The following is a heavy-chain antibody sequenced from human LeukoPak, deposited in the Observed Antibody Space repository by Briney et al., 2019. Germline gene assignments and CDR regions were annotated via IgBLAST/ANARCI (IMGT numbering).Heavy chain of an antibody. CDR2: IRYDGSNK. J-gene: IGHJ4*02. Sequence: GGSLRLSCAASGFTFSSYGRHWVRQAPAKGLEWVAFIRYDGSNKYYADSVKGRFTISRDNSKNTLYLQMNSLRAEDTAVYYCAKERDTAMVTIDYWGQGTLVTVSS. CDR1: GFTFSSYG. CDR3: AKERDTAMVTIDY. V-gene: IGHV3-30*02. D-gene: IGHD5-18*01.